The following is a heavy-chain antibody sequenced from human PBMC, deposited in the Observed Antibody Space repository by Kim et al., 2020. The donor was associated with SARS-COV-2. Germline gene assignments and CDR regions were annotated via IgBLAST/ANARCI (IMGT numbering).Heavy chain of an antibody. Sequence: DSVKGRFTISRDNAKNSLYLQMNSLRAEDTAVYYCARVWDGSSSYYYFDYWGQGTLVTVSS. D-gene: IGHD3-22*01. CDR3: ARVWDGSSSYYYFDY. V-gene: IGHV3-11*04. J-gene: IGHJ4*02.